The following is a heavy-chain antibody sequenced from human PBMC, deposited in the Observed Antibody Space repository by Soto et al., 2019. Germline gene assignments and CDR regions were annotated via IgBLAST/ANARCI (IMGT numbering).Heavy chain of an antibody. CDR2: IYYSGST. D-gene: IGHD7-27*01. J-gene: IGHJ4*02. CDR3: ARGDWGLQFDY. V-gene: IGHV4-59*01. CDR1: GGSISSYY. Sequence: ASETLSLTCTVSGGSISSYYWSWIRQPPGKGLEWIGYIYYSGSTNYNPSLKSRVTIPVDTSKNQFSLKLNSVTAADTAVYYCARGDWGLQFDYWGQGTLVTVSS.